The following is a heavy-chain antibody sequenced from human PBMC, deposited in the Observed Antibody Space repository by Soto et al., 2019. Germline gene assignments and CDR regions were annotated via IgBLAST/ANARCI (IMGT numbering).Heavy chain of an antibody. CDR2: IIPILGIA. D-gene: IGHD3-3*01. V-gene: IGHV1-69*08. Sequence: QVQLVQSGAEVKKPGSSVKVSCKASGGTFSSYTISWVRQAPGQGLEWMGRIIPILGIANYAQKFQGRVTITADKSTSTAYMELSILRSEDTAVYYCARDRGVVMRGDFHYWGQGTLVTVSS. J-gene: IGHJ4*02. CDR1: GGTFSSYT. CDR3: ARDRGVVMRGDFHY.